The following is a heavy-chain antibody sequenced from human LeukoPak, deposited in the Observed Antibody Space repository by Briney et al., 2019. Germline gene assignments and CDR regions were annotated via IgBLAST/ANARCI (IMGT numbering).Heavy chain of an antibody. CDR1: GFTFSSYA. V-gene: IGHV3-23*01. J-gene: IGHJ6*03. CDR2: ISGSGDT. CDR3: AKTMGYYYIDV. Sequence: GGSLRLSCAASGFTFSSYAMGWVRQAPGKGLEWVSAISGSGDTYYADSVKGRFTISRDNSKNTLYLQMNSLRAEDTAVYYCAKTMGYYYIDVWGKGTTVTVSS.